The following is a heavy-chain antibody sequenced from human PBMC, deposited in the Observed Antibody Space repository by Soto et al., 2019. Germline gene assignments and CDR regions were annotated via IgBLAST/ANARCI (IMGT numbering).Heavy chain of an antibody. D-gene: IGHD1-26*01. CDR2: IYYSGSI. J-gene: IGHJ4*02. V-gene: IGHV4-39*01. Sequence: SETLSLTCTVSGGSISSSSYYWGWIRQPPGKGLEWIGSIYYSGSIYYNPSRKSPVTISVDTSKNQCSLKLSSVTAADTAVYYCARRLQSEWGPDYWGQGTLVTVSS. CDR3: ARRLQSEWGPDY. CDR1: GGSISSSSYY.